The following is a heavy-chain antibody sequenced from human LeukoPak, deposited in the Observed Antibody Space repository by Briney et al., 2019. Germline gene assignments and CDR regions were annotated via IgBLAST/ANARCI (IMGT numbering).Heavy chain of an antibody. D-gene: IGHD6-13*01. V-gene: IGHV4-61*02. Sequence: SETLSLTCTVSGGSISSGGYYWSWIRQPAGKGLEWIGRIYTSGSTNYNPSLKSRVTMSVDTSKNQFSLKLSSVTAADTAVYYCARDLRKGYSSSLYYYYGMDVWGQGTTVTVSS. J-gene: IGHJ6*02. CDR3: ARDLRKGYSSSLYYYYGMDV. CDR2: IYTSGST. CDR1: GGSISSGGYY.